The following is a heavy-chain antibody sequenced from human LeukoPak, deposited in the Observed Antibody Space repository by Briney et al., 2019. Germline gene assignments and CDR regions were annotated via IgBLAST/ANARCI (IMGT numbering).Heavy chain of an antibody. CDR2: IWYDGSNK. V-gene: IGHV3-33*01. CDR1: GFTFSSYG. CDR3: ARYSPGATSIDC. Sequence: GGSLRLSCAASGFTFSSYGMHWVRQAPGKGLEWVAVIWYDGSNKYYADSVKGRFTISRDNSKNTLYLQMNSLRAEDTAVYYRARYSPGATSIDCWGQGTLVTVSS. J-gene: IGHJ4*02. D-gene: IGHD5-12*01.